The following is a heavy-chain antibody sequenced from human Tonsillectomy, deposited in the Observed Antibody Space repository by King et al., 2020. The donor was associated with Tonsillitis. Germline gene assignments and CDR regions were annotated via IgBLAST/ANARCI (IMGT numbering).Heavy chain of an antibody. CDR2: INSDGSST. V-gene: IGHV3-74*01. Sequence: DVQLVESGGGLVQPGGSLRLSCAASGFTFSNDWMHWIRQAPGKGLVWVSRINSDGSSTNYADSVKGRFTISRDNAKNTLYLQMNSLTAEDTAVYYCSRDYRIAGRPGAFDIWGQGTMVTVSS. CDR1: GFTFSNDW. D-gene: IGHD6-6*01. J-gene: IGHJ3*02. CDR3: SRDYRIAGRPGAFDI.